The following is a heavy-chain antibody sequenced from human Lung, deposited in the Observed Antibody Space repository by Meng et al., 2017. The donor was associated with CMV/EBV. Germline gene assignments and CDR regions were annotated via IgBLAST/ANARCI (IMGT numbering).Heavy chain of an antibody. D-gene: IGHD2-2*01. CDR2: IYSDGYT. Sequence: ESXKISXAASGFTVRNNYMSWVRQAPGKGLEWVSVIYSDGYTYYADSVEGRFTISRDNSKDTLYLQMNSLIAEDTAGYYCAREGYCSSTTCSSYYYYGMDVWGQGXTVTVSS. J-gene: IGHJ6*02. CDR3: AREGYCSSTTCSSYYYYGMDV. V-gene: IGHV3-53*01. CDR1: GFTVRNNY.